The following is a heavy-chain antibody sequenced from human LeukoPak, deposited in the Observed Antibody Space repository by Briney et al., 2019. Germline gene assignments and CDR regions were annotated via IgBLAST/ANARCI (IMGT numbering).Heavy chain of an antibody. CDR2: IYSGGST. CDR1: GFTVSSNY. D-gene: IGHD1-26*01. Sequence: PGGSLRLSCAASGFTVSSNYMSWVRQASGKGLEWVSVIYSGGSTYYADSVKGRFTISRDNSKNTLYLQMNSLRAEDTAVYYCAKSSTVVGATPFDYWGQGTLVTVSS. V-gene: IGHV3-53*01. J-gene: IGHJ4*02. CDR3: AKSSTVVGATPFDY.